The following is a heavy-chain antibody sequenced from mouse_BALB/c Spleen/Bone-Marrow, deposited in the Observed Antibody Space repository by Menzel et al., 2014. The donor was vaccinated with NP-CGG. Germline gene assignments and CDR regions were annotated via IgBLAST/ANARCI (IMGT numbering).Heavy chain of an antibody. D-gene: IGHD3-1*01. Sequence: EVNLMESGGGFVQPGASLRLSSAASGFTFSSYTVSWVRQTPEKRLEWVAYISNGGGSTYYPDTVKGRFTISRDNAKETLCLQMSILKAEDTDVYYCAMQPGLRWAMDNLCQCTSVTVS. J-gene: IGHJ4*01. CDR1: GFTFSSYT. CDR2: ISNGGGST. CDR3: AMQPGLRWAMDN. V-gene: IGHV5-12-2*01.